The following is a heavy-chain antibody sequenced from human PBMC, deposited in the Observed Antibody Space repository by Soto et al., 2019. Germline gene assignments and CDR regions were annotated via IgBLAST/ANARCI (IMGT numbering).Heavy chain of an antibody. CDR1: GGTFSSYA. J-gene: IGHJ4*02. D-gene: IGHD1-20*01. CDR2: IIPIFGTA. V-gene: IGHV1-69*13. CDR3: ARVFVGRSLKLDY. Sequence: SVKGSCKASGGTFSSYAISWVRQAPGQGLEWMGGIIPIFGTANYAQKFQGRVTITADESTSTAYMELSSLRSEDTAVYYCARVFVGRSLKLDYWGQGTLVIVS.